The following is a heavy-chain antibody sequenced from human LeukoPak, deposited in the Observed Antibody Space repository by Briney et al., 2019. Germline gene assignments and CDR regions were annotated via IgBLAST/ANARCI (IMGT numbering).Heavy chain of an antibody. D-gene: IGHD1-14*01. V-gene: IGHV1-69*10. CDR3: ARGRRALIGNDAFDI. CDR2: IIPIFGIT. CDR1: GDTFRSNA. Sequence: SVKVSCKVSGDTFRSNAVSWVRQGPRQGLEWMGGIIPIFGITNYAQKFQGRITVTADKSTSTAYMELSRLRSDDTAVYYCARGRRALIGNDAFDIWGQGTMVTVSS. J-gene: IGHJ3*02.